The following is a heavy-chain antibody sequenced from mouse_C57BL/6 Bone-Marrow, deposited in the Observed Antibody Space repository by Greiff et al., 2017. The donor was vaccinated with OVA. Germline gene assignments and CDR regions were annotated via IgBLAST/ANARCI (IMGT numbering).Heavy chain of an antibody. CDR1: GFTFSSYG. Sequence: EVKLVESGGDLVKPGGSLKLSCAASGFTFSSYGMSWVSQTPDKRLEWVATISSGGSYTYYTDSVKGRFTISRDNAKNTLYLQMSSLKSEDTAMFYCARLRGDGAWFAYWGQGTLVTVSA. CDR2: ISSGGSYT. J-gene: IGHJ3*01. V-gene: IGHV5-6*02. CDR3: ARLRGDGAWFAY. D-gene: IGHD1-1*01.